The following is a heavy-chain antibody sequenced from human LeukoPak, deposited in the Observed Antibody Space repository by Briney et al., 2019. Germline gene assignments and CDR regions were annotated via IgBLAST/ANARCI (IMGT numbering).Heavy chain of an antibody. CDR2: ITTGSNTI. D-gene: IGHD3-10*01. CDR1: GFTFSSYS. J-gene: IGHJ6*03. V-gene: IGHV3-48*01. CDR3: ARGGYYGSGSYYYYYYYMDV. Sequence: GGSLRLSCAVSGFTFSSYSMNWVRQAPGKGLEWVSYITTGSNTIYYADSVKGRFTISRDNTKNSLYLQMNSLSAGDTAVYYCARGGYYGSGSYYYYYYYMDVWGKGTTVTVSS.